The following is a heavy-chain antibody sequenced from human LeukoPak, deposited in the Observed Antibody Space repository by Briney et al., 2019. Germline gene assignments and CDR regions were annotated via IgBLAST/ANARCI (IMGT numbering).Heavy chain of an antibody. CDR2: VNPSSGST. D-gene: IGHD1-26*01. J-gene: IGHJ5*02. CDR1: GSTFTSYF. Sequence: ASVKVSCKASGSTFTSYFMHWVRQAPGQGLEWMGVVNPSSGSTTYSQKFQGRVTMTRDTSTSTVYMDLSSLRSEDTAVYYCARAVGPRGGNWFDPWGQGTLVTVSS. CDR3: ARAVGPRGGNWFDP. V-gene: IGHV1-46*01.